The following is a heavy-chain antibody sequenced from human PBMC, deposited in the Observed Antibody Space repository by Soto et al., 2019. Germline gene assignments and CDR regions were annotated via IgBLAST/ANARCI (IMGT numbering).Heavy chain of an antibody. CDR2: ISSSGVYT. D-gene: IGHD1-1*01. V-gene: IGHV3-11*06. Sequence: QVHLVESGGALVKPGGSLRLSCAGSGFTFSNYYMSWIRRAPGKGLEWVSTISSSGVYTDYADSVKGRFTISRDNVDNSLNLPMNGLRADETAVYYCARTTEFDYWGQGTQVTVSS. CDR3: ARTTEFDY. J-gene: IGHJ4*02. CDR1: GFTFSNYY.